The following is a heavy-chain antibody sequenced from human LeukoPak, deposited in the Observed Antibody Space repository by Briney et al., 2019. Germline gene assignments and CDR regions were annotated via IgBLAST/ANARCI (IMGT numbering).Heavy chain of an antibody. Sequence: SEALSLTCAVSGVSFNDYYWSWVRQTPGKGLEWIGEINHSGYTNDSPSLKSRVTLSIDTSRKQFSLNLRSVTVADTGIYYCTRMTTGHDYWGQGTLVTVSS. D-gene: IGHD4-17*01. CDR1: GVSFNDYY. V-gene: IGHV4-34*01. CDR2: INHSGYT. CDR3: TRMTTGHDY. J-gene: IGHJ4*02.